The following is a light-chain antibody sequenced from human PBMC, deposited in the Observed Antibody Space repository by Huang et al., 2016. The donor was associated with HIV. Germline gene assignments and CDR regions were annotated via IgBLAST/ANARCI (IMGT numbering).Light chain of an antibody. CDR2: CAS. CDR1: QIVLYSSNNKYY. Sequence: DIVMTQSPDSLAVSLGERATINCKSSQIVLYSSNNKYYLAWYQQKPGQPPKLLIYCASTRESGVPDRFSGSGSGTDCTLTISSLQADDVAVYYCQQYYSTPFTFGGGTKVEIK. J-gene: IGKJ4*01. V-gene: IGKV4-1*01. CDR3: QQYYSTPFT.